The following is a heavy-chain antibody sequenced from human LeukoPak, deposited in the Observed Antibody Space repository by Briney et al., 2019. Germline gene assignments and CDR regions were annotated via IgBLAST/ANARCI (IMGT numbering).Heavy chain of an antibody. CDR2: IYHSRST. V-gene: IGHV4-38-2*02. CDR3: ETRRGWELTPFDY. CDR1: GYSISSGYY. J-gene: IGHJ4*02. D-gene: IGHD1-26*01. Sequence: TSETLSFTCTVSGYSISSGYYWGWIRQPPGKGLEWIGSIYHSRSTYYNPSLKSRVTISVDTTKNQFSPKLSSVTAADTAVYYCETRRGWELTPFDYWGQGTLVTVSS.